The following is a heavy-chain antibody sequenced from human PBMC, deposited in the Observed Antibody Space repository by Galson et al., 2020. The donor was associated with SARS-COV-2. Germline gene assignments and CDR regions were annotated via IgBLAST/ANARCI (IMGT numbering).Heavy chain of an antibody. J-gene: IGHJ4*02. CDR3: ARDSDRLFDY. CDR2: IKQDGSEK. Sequence: GESLKISCAASGFTFTSYWVTWVRQAPGKGLEWVASIKQDGSEKYYVDSVKGRFTISRDNAKNSLYLQMNSLRAEDTAVYYCARDSDRLFDYWGQGTLVTVSS. CDR1: GFTFTSYW. V-gene: IGHV3-7*01.